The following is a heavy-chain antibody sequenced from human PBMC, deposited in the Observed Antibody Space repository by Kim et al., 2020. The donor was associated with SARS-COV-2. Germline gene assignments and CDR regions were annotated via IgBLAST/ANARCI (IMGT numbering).Heavy chain of an antibody. CDR3: GLTMIRGVPPPDY. D-gene: IGHD3-10*01. CDR1: GFTFRSYW. J-gene: IGHJ4*02. Sequence: GGSLRLSCEASGFTFRSYWMHWVRQAPGTGLVWVSHISTDGSATSYADSVKGRFTVASDNAKNTLYLQMNSLTAEDTAVYYCGLTMIRGVPPPDYWGQVTLVTVSS. CDR2: ISTDGSAT. V-gene: IGHV3-74*01.